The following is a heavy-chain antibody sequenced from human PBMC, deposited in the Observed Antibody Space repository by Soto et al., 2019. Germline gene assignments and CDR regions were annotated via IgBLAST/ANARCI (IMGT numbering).Heavy chain of an antibody. V-gene: IGHV4-30-2*01. CDR2: IYHSGST. CDR3: ARDRVYDSSGYPQAWFDP. D-gene: IGHD3-22*01. J-gene: IGHJ5*02. Sequence: SETLSLTCAVSGGSISSGGYSWSWIRQPPGKGLEWIGYIYHSGSTYYNPSLKSRVTISVDRSKNQFPLKLSSVTAADTAVYYCARDRVYDSSGYPQAWFDPWGQGTLVTVSS. CDR1: GGSISSGGYS.